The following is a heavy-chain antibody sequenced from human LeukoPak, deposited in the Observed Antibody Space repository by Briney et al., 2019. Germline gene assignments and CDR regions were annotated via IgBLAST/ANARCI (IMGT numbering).Heavy chain of an antibody. CDR3: ARGRYHYDSSGYYSPLDY. D-gene: IGHD3-22*01. Sequence: GGSLRLSCAASGFTFSSYAMSWVRQAPGKGMEWVSAISGSGGSTYYADSVKGRFTISRDNSKNTLYLQMNSLRAEDTAVYYCARGRYHYDSSGYYSPLDYWGQGTLVTVSS. J-gene: IGHJ4*02. CDR1: GFTFSSYA. V-gene: IGHV3-23*01. CDR2: ISGSGGST.